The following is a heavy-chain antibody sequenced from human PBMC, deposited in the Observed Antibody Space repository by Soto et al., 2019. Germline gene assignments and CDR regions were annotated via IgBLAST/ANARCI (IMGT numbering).Heavy chain of an antibody. D-gene: IGHD6-19*01. V-gene: IGHV1-69*02. Sequence: QVQLVQSGAEVKRPGSSVKVSCQTSGGTFRTYTINWVRQAPGQGLEWMGRIIPILDVANYAQKFQGRVTITADKSTSTADMELRSLRSEDTAVDYCRRSIQADIGVAGPKHSRFDPCGQGTLVTVPS. CDR1: GGTFRTYT. J-gene: IGHJ5*02. CDR2: IIPILDVA. CDR3: RRSIQADIGVAGPKHSRFDP.